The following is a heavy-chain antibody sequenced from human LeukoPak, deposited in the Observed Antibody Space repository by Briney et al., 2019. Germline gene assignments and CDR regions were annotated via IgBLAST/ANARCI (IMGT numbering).Heavy chain of an antibody. Sequence: ASVTVSCKASGYTFTSYDINWVRQATGQGLEWMGWMNPNSGDTGYAQNFRGRVTMARNISISTAYLELSSLRSEDTAVYYCARPASVTSGFDCWGQGTLVTVSS. D-gene: IGHD2-21*02. CDR3: ARPASVTSGFDC. CDR1: GYTFTSYD. CDR2: MNPNSGDT. V-gene: IGHV1-8*01. J-gene: IGHJ4*02.